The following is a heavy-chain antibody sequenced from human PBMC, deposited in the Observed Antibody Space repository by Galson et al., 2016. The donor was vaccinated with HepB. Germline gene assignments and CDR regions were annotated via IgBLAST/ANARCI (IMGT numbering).Heavy chain of an antibody. J-gene: IGHJ6*02. CDR1: GFTFNNYG. CDR2: IWYYGRNK. D-gene: IGHD6-25*01. CDR3: VRDRAARDTVYYYGMDV. V-gene: IGHV3-33*01. Sequence: SLRLSCAASGFTFNNYGMHWVRQAPGKGLEWVALIWYYGRNKYYADSVKGRFTISRDNSKNTLYLQMNSLRAEDTAVYYCVRDRAARDTVYYYGMDVWGQGATVTVSS.